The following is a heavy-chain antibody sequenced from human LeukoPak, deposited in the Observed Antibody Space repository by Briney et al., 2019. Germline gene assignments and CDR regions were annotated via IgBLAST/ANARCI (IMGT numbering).Heavy chain of an antibody. CDR2: INAGNGNT. J-gene: IGHJ4*02. CDR3: ARDVAVTVFDY. V-gene: IGHV1-3*01. D-gene: IGHD6-19*01. CDR1: GYTFTTYA. Sequence: GVSVKVSCKASGYTFTTYAMHWVRQAPGQRLEWMGWINAGNGNTKFSQKFQGRVTITRDTSASTAYMELRSLTSDDTAVYYCARDVAVTVFDYWGQGTLVTVSS.